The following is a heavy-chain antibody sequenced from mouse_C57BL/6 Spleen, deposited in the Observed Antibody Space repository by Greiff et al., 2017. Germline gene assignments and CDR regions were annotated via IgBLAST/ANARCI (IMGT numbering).Heavy chain of an antibody. J-gene: IGHJ3*01. D-gene: IGHD2-1*01. CDR1: GYTFTSYW. V-gene: IGHV1-64*01. CDR2: IHPNSGST. CDR3: ERMGYGNYAWFAY. Sequence: QVQLQQPGAELVKPGASVKLSCKASGYTFTSYWMHWVKQRPGQGLEWIGMIHPNSGSTNYNEKFKSKATLTVDKSSSTAYMQLSSLTSEDSAVYYCERMGYGNYAWFAYWGQGTLVTVSA.